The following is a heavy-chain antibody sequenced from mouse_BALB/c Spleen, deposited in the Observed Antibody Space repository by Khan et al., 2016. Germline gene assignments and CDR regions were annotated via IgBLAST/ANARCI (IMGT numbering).Heavy chain of an antibody. J-gene: IGHJ2*01. Sequence: EVELVESGGGLVKPGGSLKLSCAASGFTFSNYAMSWVRQTPEKRLEWVASISSGGSTYYPDSVKGRFTISRDNAGNILYLQMRSLRSEETAMDDGAREGYGNWGYWGQGTTLTVSS. CDR3: AREGYGNWGY. V-gene: IGHV5-6-5*01. D-gene: IGHD2-10*02. CDR2: ISSGGST. CDR1: GFTFSNYA.